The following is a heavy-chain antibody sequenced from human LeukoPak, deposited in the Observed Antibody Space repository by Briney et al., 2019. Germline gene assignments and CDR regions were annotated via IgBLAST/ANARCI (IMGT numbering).Heavy chain of an antibody. CDR1: GGSISGYY. CDR3: ARPSLPPGENDAFDI. Sequence: SETLSLTCTVSGGSISGYYWGWIRQPAGKGLEWIGRIFSSGDATYNPSLKSRVTMSVDTSKNQFSLRLKSVTAADTAVYYCARPSLPPGENDAFDIWGQGTMVTVSS. V-gene: IGHV4-4*07. CDR2: IFSSGDA. J-gene: IGHJ3*02. D-gene: IGHD4-17*01.